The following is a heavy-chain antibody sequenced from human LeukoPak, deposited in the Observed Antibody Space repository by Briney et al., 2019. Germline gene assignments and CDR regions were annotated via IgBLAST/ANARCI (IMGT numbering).Heavy chain of an antibody. J-gene: IGHJ6*02. D-gene: IGHD3-22*01. Sequence: SETLSLTCTVSGGSISSYYWSWIRQPPGKGREWIGYIYYSGSTNYNPSLKSRVTISVDTSKNQFSLKLSSVTAADTAVYYCARAGHYDSSGSLDVWGQGTTVTVSS. V-gene: IGHV4-59*08. CDR2: IYYSGST. CDR1: GGSISSYY. CDR3: ARAGHYDSSGSLDV.